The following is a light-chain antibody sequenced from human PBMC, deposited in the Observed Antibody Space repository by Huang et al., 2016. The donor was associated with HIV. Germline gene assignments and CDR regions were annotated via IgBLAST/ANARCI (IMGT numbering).Light chain of an antibody. CDR3: QQRSNWPRT. CDR2: DAS. Sequence: EIVLTQSPATLSLSPGERATLSCRASQSVSSYLAWDQQKPGQAPRLLIYDASSRATGIPARFSGSGSGTDLTLTISSREPEDFAVYYCQQRSNWPRTFGQGTKVEIK. V-gene: IGKV3-11*01. CDR1: QSVSSY. J-gene: IGKJ1*01.